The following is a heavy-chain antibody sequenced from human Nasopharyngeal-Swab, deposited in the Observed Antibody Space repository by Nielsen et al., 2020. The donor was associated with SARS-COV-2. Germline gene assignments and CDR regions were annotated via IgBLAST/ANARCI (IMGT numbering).Heavy chain of an antibody. Sequence: GGSLRLSCKGSGYSFTSYWIGWVRQMPGKGLEWMGIIYPGDSDTRYSPSFQGQVTISADKSISTAYLQWSSLKASDTAMYYCARHGNIVVAPADYWGQGTLVTVSS. CDR2: IYPGDSDT. J-gene: IGHJ4*02. CDR3: ARHGNIVVAPADY. CDR1: GYSFTSYW. D-gene: IGHD2-21*01. V-gene: IGHV5-51*01.